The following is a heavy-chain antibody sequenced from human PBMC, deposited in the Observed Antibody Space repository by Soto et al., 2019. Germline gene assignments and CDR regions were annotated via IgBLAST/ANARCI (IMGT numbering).Heavy chain of an antibody. D-gene: IGHD3-10*01. V-gene: IGHV1-3*01. Sequence: QVQLVQSGAEVKKPGASVKVSCKASGYTFTSYAMHWVRQAPGQRLEWMGWINAGNGNTKYSQKFQGRVNITRDTSASTAYMELSSLRSEDTAVYYCARGMGNYYGSGSYFDYYYGMDVWGQGTTVTVSS. J-gene: IGHJ6*02. CDR3: ARGMGNYYGSGSYFDYYYGMDV. CDR2: INAGNGNT. CDR1: GYTFTSYA.